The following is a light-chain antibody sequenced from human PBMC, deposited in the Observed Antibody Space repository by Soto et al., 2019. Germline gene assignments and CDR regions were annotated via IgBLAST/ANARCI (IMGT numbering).Light chain of an antibody. V-gene: IGKV1-5*01. CDR1: QNINIW. CDR2: DAS. CDR3: RQYNSYSWT. Sequence: EIQMTQSPTTLSASVGDRVTITCRASQNINIWLAWYQQKPGKAPKLLIFDASSLESGVPSRFSGSGSGTEFTLTISSLQPDDFATYYCRQYNSYSWTFGQGTKVDI. J-gene: IGKJ1*01.